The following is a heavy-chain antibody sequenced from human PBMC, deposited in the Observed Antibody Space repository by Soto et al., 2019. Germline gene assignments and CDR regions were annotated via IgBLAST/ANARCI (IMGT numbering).Heavy chain of an antibody. Sequence: QVQLVQAGAEVTKPRSSVKVSCKASGGIFSTYAISWLRQAAGQGLEWMGGIIPLFGTPNYAERFQGRVTQTADQRTPTGDMELTRLRSEHTAVYYWARDRDDYASGNYSNRIDFSGQGTQVTVSS. J-gene: IGHJ4*01. CDR1: GGIFSTYA. V-gene: IGHV1-69*01. D-gene: IGHD3-10*01. CDR2: IIPLFGTP. CDR3: ARDRDDYASGNYSNRIDF.